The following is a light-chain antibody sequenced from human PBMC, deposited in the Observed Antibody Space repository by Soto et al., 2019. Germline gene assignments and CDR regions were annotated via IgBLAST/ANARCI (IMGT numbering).Light chain of an antibody. J-gene: IGKJ3*01. V-gene: IGKV3-20*01. CDR1: QSVSSSY. CDR3: QQYDHSPT. CDR2: GAS. Sequence: EIVLTQSPGTLSLSPGERATLSCRASQSVSSSYLAWYQQKPGQTPRLLIYGASSRATGIPDRFSGSGSGTDFTLTISRLEPEDFAVYYCQQYDHSPTFGPWTKVAIK.